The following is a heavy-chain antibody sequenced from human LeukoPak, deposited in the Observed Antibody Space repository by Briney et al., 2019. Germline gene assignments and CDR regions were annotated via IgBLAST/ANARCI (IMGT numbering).Heavy chain of an antibody. V-gene: IGHV3-7*05. Sequence: GGSLRLSCAASGFSFSRSWMTWARQAPGKGLEWVANINQDGSEKYYVDSVKGRFTISRDNAKNSLDLQMSGLRAEDTAVYYCAKERGNYFDYWGQGTLVTVSS. CDR3: AKERGNYFDY. D-gene: IGHD3-10*01. CDR2: INQDGSEK. J-gene: IGHJ4*02. CDR1: GFSFSRSW.